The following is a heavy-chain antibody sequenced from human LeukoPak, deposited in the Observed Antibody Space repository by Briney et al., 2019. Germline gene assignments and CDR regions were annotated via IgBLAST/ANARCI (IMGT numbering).Heavy chain of an antibody. CDR1: GYSFSNYW. CDR2: IYPGDYET. D-gene: IGHD2-21*02. CDR3: AIPPGYCGNDCSFDH. V-gene: IGHV5-51*01. J-gene: IGHJ4*02. Sequence: GESLKNSCEGSGYSFSNYWIGWVRQMPGKGLEWMGIIYPGDYETRYSPSFQGLVTISVDKSISTAYLQWSSLKASDTAMYYRAIPPGYCGNDCSFDHWGQGTLVTVSS.